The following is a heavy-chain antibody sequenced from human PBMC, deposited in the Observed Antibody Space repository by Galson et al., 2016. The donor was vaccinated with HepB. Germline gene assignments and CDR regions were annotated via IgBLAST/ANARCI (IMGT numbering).Heavy chain of an antibody. CDR3: AHRYRRLGATLFDS. CDR2: IYWDDNR. CDR1: GFSLRNNGEG. J-gene: IGHJ4*02. V-gene: IGHV2-5*02. Sequence: PALVKPTQTLTLTCTFSGFSLRNNGEGVGWIRQPPGKALEWVAVIYWDDNRRYSPSLKTRLTITKDTTKNEVVHTMNNMAPVDTATYYCAHRYRRLGATLFDSWGQGALVTVSS. D-gene: IGHD1-26*01.